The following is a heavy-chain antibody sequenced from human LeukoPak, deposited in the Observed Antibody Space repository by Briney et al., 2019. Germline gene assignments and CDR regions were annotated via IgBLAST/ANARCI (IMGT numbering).Heavy chain of an antibody. J-gene: IGHJ5*02. CDR2: IYYSGST. V-gene: IGHV4-59*08. D-gene: IGHD2-15*01. CDR1: GGSISSYY. CDR3: ASSRGYCSGGSCYSPNWFDP. Sequence: SETLSLTCTVSGGSISSYYWSWIRQPPGKGLEWIGYIYYSGSTNYNPSLKSRVTISVDTSKNQFSLKLSSVTAADTAVCYCASSRGYCSGGSCYSPNWFDPWGQGTLVTVSS.